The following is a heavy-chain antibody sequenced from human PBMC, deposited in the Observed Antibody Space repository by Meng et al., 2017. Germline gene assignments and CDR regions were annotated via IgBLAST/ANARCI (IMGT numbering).Heavy chain of an antibody. CDR2: IVYSGST. V-gene: IGHV4-61*01. J-gene: IGHJ4*02. Sequence: QRRVSGPGRGRPSGTLSLTCTVSGGSVGSGNYYWSWIRQPPGKGLEWIGYIVYSGSTTYNPSLKTRVTISVDTSKNQFSLKLTSVTAADTAVYFCARDVGGDYETLFDYWGQGTLVTVSS. D-gene: IGHD4-17*01. CDR1: GGSVGSGNYY. CDR3: ARDVGGDYETLFDY.